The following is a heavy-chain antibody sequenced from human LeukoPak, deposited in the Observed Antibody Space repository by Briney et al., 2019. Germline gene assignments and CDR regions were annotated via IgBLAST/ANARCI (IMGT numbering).Heavy chain of an antibody. CDR1: GFTFSSYW. D-gene: IGHD1-26*01. Sequence: GGSLRLSCAASGFTFSSYWMSWVRQVPGKGLEWVANIKEDGREKYFVDSVKGRFTISRDNAKNSLFLQMNSLRVEDTAVYFCARVSSDTGSYYGNWGQGTLVTVSS. J-gene: IGHJ4*02. CDR3: ARVSSDTGSYYGN. V-gene: IGHV3-7*02. CDR2: IKEDGREK.